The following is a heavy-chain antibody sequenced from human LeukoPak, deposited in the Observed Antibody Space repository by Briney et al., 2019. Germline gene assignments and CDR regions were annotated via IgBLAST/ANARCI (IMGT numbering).Heavy chain of an antibody. CDR2: ISGSGGST. D-gene: IGHD3-22*01. V-gene: IGHV3-23*01. Sequence: GGSLRLSCAASGFTFSSYGMSWVRQAPGKGLEWVSVISGSGGSTYYGDSVKGRFTISRDNYKNTLYLQMNSLRAEDTAVYYCARGDYYDSSGYHYWGQGTLVTVSS. CDR3: ARGDYYDSSGYHY. CDR1: GFTFSSYG. J-gene: IGHJ4*02.